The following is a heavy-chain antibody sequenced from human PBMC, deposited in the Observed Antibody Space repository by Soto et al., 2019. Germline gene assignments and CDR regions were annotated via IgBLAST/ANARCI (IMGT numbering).Heavy chain of an antibody. CDR3: AKDIYYYDSSGPPAY. CDR1: GFTFSSYA. V-gene: IGHV3-23*01. D-gene: IGHD3-22*01. CDR2: ISGSGGST. J-gene: IGHJ4*02. Sequence: GSLRLSCAASGFTFSSYAMSWVRQAPGKGLEWVSAISGSGGSTYYANSVKGRFTISRDNSKNTLYLQMNSLRAEDTAVYYCAKDIYYYDSSGPPAYWGQGTLVTVSS.